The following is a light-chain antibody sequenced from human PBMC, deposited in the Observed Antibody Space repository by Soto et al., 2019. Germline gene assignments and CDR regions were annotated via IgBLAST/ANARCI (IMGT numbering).Light chain of an antibody. V-gene: IGKV3-20*01. Sequence: EILLTQSPSPLSLSPGEGVTLSCRASQSVTVNSLAWYQQKPGQAPRLLIYGASNRATGIPDRFSGSGSGTDFTLTISRLEPEDFAVYYCQQYGSSPRITFGQGTRLEI. J-gene: IGKJ5*01. CDR1: QSVTVNS. CDR3: QQYGSSPRIT. CDR2: GAS.